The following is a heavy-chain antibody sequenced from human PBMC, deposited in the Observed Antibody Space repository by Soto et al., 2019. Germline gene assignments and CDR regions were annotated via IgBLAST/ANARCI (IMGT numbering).Heavy chain of an antibody. Sequence: SVKVSCKASGGTFSSYAISWVRQAPGQGLEWMGGIIPIFGTANYAQKFQGRVTITADKSTSTAYMELSSLRSEDTAVYYCARAYYDILTGYPGDFDYWGQGTLVTVSS. J-gene: IGHJ4*02. CDR2: IIPIFGTA. CDR3: ARAYYDILTGYPGDFDY. CDR1: GGTFSSYA. D-gene: IGHD3-9*01. V-gene: IGHV1-69*06.